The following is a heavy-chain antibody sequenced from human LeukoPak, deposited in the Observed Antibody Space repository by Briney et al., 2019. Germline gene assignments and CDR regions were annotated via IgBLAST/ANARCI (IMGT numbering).Heavy chain of an antibody. J-gene: IGHJ4*02. CDR3: ARDPVNYDFWSGYYFDY. CDR2: INPNSGGT. CDR1: GYTFTGYY. Sequence: ASVKVSCKASGYTFTGYYMHWVRQAPGQGLEWMGLINPNSGGTYYAQKFQGRVTMTRDTSISTAYMELSRLRSDDTAVYYCARDPVNYDFWSGYYFDYWGQGTLVTVSS. V-gene: IGHV1-2*02. D-gene: IGHD3-3*01.